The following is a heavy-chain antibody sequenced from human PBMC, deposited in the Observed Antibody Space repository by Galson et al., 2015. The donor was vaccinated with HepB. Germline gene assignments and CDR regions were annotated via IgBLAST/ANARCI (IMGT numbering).Heavy chain of an antibody. V-gene: IGHV3-30*18. J-gene: IGHJ2*01. Sequence: SLRLSCAASGFTFSSYGMHWVRQAPGKGLEWVAVISYDGSNKYYADSVKGRFTISRDNSKNTLYLQMNSLRAEDTAVYYCAKDRGYWYFDLWGRGTLVTVSS. CDR1: GFTFSSYG. CDR3: AKDRGYWYFDL. CDR2: ISYDGSNK.